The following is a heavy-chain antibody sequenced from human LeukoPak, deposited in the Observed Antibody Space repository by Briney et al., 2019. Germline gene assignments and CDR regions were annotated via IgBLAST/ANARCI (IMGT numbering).Heavy chain of an antibody. CDR1: GFSLSTYA. D-gene: IGHD2-21*02. V-gene: IGHV3-23*01. CDR3: AKSDCGGDCHILAY. J-gene: IGHJ4*02. CDR2: FGGSGGTI. Sequence: GGSLRLSCAASGFSLSTYAMSWVRQAPGKGLEWVSHFGGSGGTIYYADSVKGRFTILRDNSKNTLYLQMDRLRAEDTAVYYCAKSDCGGDCHILAYWGQGTLVTVSS.